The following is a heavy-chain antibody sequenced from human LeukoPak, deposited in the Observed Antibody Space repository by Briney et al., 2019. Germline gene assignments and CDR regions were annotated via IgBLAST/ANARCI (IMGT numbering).Heavy chain of an antibody. CDR1: GGSISSGYYY. V-gene: IGHV4-61*02. J-gene: IGHJ3*02. Sequence: SETLSLTCTVSGGSISSGYYYWNWIRQPAGKGLEWIGRIYTSGGTNYNPSLKSRVTISLDTSKNQCSLKLTSVTAADTAAYYCARRTNGFDIWGQGTMVTVSS. D-gene: IGHD3/OR15-3a*01. CDR2: IYTSGGT. CDR3: ARRTNGFDI.